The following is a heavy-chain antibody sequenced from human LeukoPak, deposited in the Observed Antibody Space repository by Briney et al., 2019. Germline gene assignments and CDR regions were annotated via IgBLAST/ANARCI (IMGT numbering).Heavy chain of an antibody. Sequence: SETLSLTCTVSGGSISSGGYYWSWIRQHPGKGLEWIGYIYYSGSTYYNLSLKSRVTISVDTSKNQFSLKLSSVTAADTAVYYCARGAIPNWFDPWGQGTLVTVSS. CDR1: GGSISSGGYY. CDR2: IYYSGST. V-gene: IGHV4-31*03. J-gene: IGHJ5*02. CDR3: ARGAIPNWFDP.